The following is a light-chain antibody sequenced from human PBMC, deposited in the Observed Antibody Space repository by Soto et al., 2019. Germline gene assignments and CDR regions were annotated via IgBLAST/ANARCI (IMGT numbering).Light chain of an antibody. CDR3: RQRSKLART. Sequence: IVWKQSPSKLSLSPRDRATLSCMASQSVGSYLAWYQQKPGRAPRLLIYDASNRATDIPARFSGSGSGTDFTLTISSLEPEDFAVYNCRQRSKLARTIGQGTKVDIK. J-gene: IGKJ1*01. V-gene: IGKV3-11*01. CDR2: DAS. CDR1: QSVGSY.